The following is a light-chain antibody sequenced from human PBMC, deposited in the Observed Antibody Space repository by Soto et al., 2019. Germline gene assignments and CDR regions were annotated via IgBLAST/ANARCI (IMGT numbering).Light chain of an antibody. V-gene: IGKV1-5*01. CDR3: QQYNDWSSR. Sequence: DIQMNQSPSTLTASVGDRVTITCRASQSVTNFLAWYQQKPGKAPKLLIYDASTLEDGVPSRFSGSGSGTQFTLTISSVQPDDYATYYCQQYNDWSSRFGQGTKLEIK. CDR1: QSVTNF. CDR2: DAS. J-gene: IGKJ2*03.